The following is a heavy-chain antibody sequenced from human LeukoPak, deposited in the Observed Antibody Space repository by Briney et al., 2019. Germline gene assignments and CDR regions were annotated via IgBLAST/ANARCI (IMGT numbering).Heavy chain of an antibody. D-gene: IGHD6-19*01. CDR3: ARVKDIAVAAALDY. J-gene: IGHJ4*02. CDR2: INWNGGST. V-gene: IGHV3-20*04. Sequence: GGSLRLSCAASGFTFDDYGMSWVRQVPGKGLEWVSGINWNGGSTGYADSVKGRFTISRDNAKNSLYLQMNTLRAEDTALYYCARVKDIAVAAALDYWGQGTLVTVSS. CDR1: GFTFDDYG.